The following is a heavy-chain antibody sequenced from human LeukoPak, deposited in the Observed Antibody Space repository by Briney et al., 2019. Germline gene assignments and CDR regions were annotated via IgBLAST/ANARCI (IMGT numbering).Heavy chain of an antibody. CDR2: IDPYTGNT. CDR1: GYTFVGYY. CDR3: AREYSASEH. J-gene: IGHJ4*02. D-gene: IGHD5-12*01. V-gene: IGHV1-2*02. Sequence: ASVKVSCKASGYTFVGYYLHWVRQAPGQGLEWMAWIDPYTGNTHYAQKFKGRITVTRDTSVNTTYMELSWLTSDDTARYYCAREYSASEHWGQGTLVTVSS.